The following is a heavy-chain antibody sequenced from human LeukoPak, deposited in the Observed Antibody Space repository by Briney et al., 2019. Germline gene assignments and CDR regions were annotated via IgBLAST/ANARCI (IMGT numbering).Heavy chain of an antibody. Sequence: PSETLSLTCAVYGGSFSGYYWSWIRQPPGKGLEWIGEINHSGSTNFNPSLKSRVTISVDTSKNQFSLKLSSVTAADTAVYYCARGARPLRYYDSSGYYWGTERHYYFDYWGQGTLVTVSS. CDR1: GGSFSGYY. CDR3: ARGARPLRYYDSSGYYWGTERHYYFDY. V-gene: IGHV4-34*01. CDR2: INHSGST. J-gene: IGHJ4*02. D-gene: IGHD3-22*01.